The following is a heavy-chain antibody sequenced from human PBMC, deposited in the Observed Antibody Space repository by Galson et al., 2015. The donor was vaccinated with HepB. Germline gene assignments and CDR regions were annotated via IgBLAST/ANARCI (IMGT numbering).Heavy chain of an antibody. D-gene: IGHD6-13*01. V-gene: IGHV1-3*01. CDR2: INAGNGNT. J-gene: IGHJ4*02. CDR1: GYTFTNYA. CDR3: ASRGRSAAAGMGY. Sequence: SVKVSCKASGYTFTNYAMHWVRQAPGQRLEWMGWINAGNGNTKYSQKFQGRVTITRETSASTAYMELSSLRSEDTAVYYCASRGRSAAAGMGYWGQGTLVTVSS.